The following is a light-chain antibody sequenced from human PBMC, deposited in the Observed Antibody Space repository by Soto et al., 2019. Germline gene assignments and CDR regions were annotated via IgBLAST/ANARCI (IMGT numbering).Light chain of an antibody. CDR3: QQYGNSPLT. CDR2: GAS. J-gene: IGKJ1*01. Sequence: EIVLTQSPGTLSLSPGERATLSCRASQSVYSTSLAWYQHKPGQAPRLLIYGASSRASGIPDRFCGSGSETDFTLTINRLEPEDFAVYYCQQYGNSPLTFGLGTKVDIK. V-gene: IGKV3-20*01. CDR1: QSVYSTS.